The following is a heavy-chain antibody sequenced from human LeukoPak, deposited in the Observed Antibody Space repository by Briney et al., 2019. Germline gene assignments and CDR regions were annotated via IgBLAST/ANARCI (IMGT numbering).Heavy chain of an antibody. V-gene: IGHV4-38-2*02. J-gene: IGHJ4*02. D-gene: IGHD3-16*01. CDR1: GYSISSGYY. CDR2: IYHSGIT. Sequence: SETLSLTCTVSGYSISSGYYWGWIRQPPGKGLEWIGNIYHSGITYYNHFNSSLKSRVTISIDTSKNQFSLKLSSLTAADTAVYYCAREGIMITFGRAKQFDYWGQGTLVTVSS. CDR3: AREGIMITFGRAKQFDY.